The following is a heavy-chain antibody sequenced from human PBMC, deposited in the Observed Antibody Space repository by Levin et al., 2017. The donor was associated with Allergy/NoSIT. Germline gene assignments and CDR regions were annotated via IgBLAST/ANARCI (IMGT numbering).Heavy chain of an antibody. CDR2: INHSGST. D-gene: IGHD6-13*01. CDR3: ARDPATYSSSWYGAFDI. Sequence: SETLSLTCAVYGGSFSGYYWSWIRQPPGKGLEWIGEINHSGSTNYNPSLKSRVTISVDTSKNQFSLKLSSVTAADTAVYYCARDPATYSSSWYGAFDIWGQGTMVTVSS. J-gene: IGHJ3*02. CDR1: GGSFSGYY. V-gene: IGHV4-34*01.